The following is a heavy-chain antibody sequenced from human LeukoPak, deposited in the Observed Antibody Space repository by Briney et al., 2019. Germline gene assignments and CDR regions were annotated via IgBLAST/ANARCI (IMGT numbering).Heavy chain of an antibody. V-gene: IGHV4-61*02. D-gene: IGHD3-22*01. J-gene: IGHJ5*02. CDR1: GGSISSGSYY. CDR2: IYTSGST. Sequence: SQTLSLTCTVSGGSISSGSYYWSWIRQPAGKGLEWIGRIYTSGSTNYNPSLKSRVTISVDTSKNQFSLKLSSVTAADTAEYYCAREHTEEVGLLASSTWFDPWGQGTLVTVSS. CDR3: AREHTEEVGLLASSTWFDP.